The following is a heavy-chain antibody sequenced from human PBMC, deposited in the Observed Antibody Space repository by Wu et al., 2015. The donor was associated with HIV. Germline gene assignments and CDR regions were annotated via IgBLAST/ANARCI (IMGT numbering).Heavy chain of an antibody. CDR1: GYTFTGYY. CDR2: IDPASGAI. J-gene: IGHJ6*03. Sequence: QVQLVQSGAEVKKPGASVKVSCKASGYTFTGYYIHWVRQAPGQGLEWMGWIDPASGAIKSAQKFQGRVTMTRDTSINTAYMELSRLRSDDTAVYYCARQKYYYYYYYMDVWGKGTTVTVSS. V-gene: IGHV1-2*02. CDR3: ARQKYYYYYYYMDV.